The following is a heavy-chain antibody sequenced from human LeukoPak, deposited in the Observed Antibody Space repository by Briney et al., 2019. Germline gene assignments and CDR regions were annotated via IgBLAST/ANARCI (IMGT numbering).Heavy chain of an antibody. J-gene: IGHJ4*02. Sequence: GGSLRLSCVASGFTFNNYGMNWVRLTPGKGLEWVSGISGSGVNTWYTDSLKGRFTVSRDNSKNTVFLQMNSLTDEDAALYFRARSWYNSGSLLRFFDSWGQGTLVTVSS. D-gene: IGHD6-19*01. CDR1: GFTFNNYG. V-gene: IGHV3-23*01. CDR3: ARSWYNSGSLLRFFDS. CDR2: ISGSGVNT.